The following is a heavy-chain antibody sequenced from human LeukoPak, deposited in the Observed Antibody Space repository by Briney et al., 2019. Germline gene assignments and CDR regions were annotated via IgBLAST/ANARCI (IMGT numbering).Heavy chain of an antibody. V-gene: IGHV3-7*05. CDR1: GFPFSIYW. CDR2: IKQDGSEK. Sequence: GGPLTLFCAASGFPFSIYWMRWVRQAPGKGLEGVANIKQDGSEKNYVDSVKGRFTISRDNAKNSLYLQMNSLRAEDSAVDYCARDREWQFTDYWGQGTLVTVSS. CDR3: ARDREWQFTDY. J-gene: IGHJ4*02. D-gene: IGHD3-3*01.